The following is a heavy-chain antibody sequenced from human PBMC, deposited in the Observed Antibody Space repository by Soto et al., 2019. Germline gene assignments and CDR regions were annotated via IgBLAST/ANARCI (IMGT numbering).Heavy chain of an antibody. J-gene: IGHJ4*02. D-gene: IGHD4-17*01. CDR1: EFTCGSYG. V-gene: IGHV3-33*01. CDR2: IWYDGSNK. CDR3: ARDYGDETSFDY. Sequence: GGSLRLSSRAAEFTCGSYGMHWVRQAPGKGLEWVAVIWYDGSNKYYADSVKGRFTISRDNSKNTLYLQMNSLRAEDTAVYYCARDYGDETSFDYWGQGTLVTVSS.